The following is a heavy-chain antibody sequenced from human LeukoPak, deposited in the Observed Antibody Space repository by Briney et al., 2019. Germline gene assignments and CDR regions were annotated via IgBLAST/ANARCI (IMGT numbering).Heavy chain of an antibody. CDR3: AKGSKYYYDSSGYYYFDY. J-gene: IGHJ4*02. CDR2: ISSSSSYI. V-gene: IGHV3-21*01. CDR1: GFTFSSYS. Sequence: GGSLRLSCAASGFTFSSYSMNWVRQAPGKGLEWVSSISSSSSYIYYADSVKGRFTISRDNAKNSLYLQMNSLRAEDTAVYYCAKGSKYYYDSSGYYYFDYWGQGTLVTVSS. D-gene: IGHD3-22*01.